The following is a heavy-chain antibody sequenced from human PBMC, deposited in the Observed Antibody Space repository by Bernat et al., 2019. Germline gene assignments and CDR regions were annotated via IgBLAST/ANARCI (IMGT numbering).Heavy chain of an antibody. Sequence: QVQLVESGGGVVQPGRSLRLSCAASGFTFSSYAMHWVRQAPGKGLEWVAVISYDGSNKYYADSVKGRFTISRDNSKNTLYLQMNSLRAEDTAVYYCARVMYGSGSYWFDPWGQRTLVTVSS. J-gene: IGHJ5*02. CDR3: ARVMYGSGSYWFDP. D-gene: IGHD3-10*01. CDR1: GFTFSSYA. V-gene: IGHV3-30-3*01. CDR2: ISYDGSNK.